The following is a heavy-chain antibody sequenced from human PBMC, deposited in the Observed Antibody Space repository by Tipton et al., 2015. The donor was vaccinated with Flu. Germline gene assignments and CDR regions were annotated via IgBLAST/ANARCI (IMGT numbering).Heavy chain of an antibody. CDR3: ASRSSSWYYYFDY. D-gene: IGHD6-13*01. Sequence: TLSLTCTVSGYSISSGYYWGWIRQPPGKGLEWIGSIYHSGSTYYNPSLKSRVTISVDTSKNQFSLKLSSVTAADTAVYYCASRSSSWYYYFDYWGQGTLVTVSS. CDR2: IYHSGST. V-gene: IGHV4-38-2*02. J-gene: IGHJ4*02. CDR1: GYSISSGYY.